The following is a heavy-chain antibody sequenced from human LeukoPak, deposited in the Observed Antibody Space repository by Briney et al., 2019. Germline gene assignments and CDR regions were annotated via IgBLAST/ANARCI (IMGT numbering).Heavy chain of an antibody. CDR2: KYYGGDS. CDR3: ARRTYDYESGGYYYGRGWFDP. CDR1: GGSISSDY. Sequence: TSETLSLTCIVSGGSISSDYWTWIRQTPGKGLEWIGHKYYGGDSNYNPSLRSRATISVDTSKNQVSLKLGAVTAADTAVYYCARRTYDYESGGYYYGRGWFDPWGQGTLVTVSS. J-gene: IGHJ5*02. D-gene: IGHD3-22*01. V-gene: IGHV4-59*08.